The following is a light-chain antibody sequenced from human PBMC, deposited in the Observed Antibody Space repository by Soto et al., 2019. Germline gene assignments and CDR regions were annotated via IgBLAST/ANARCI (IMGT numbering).Light chain of an antibody. CDR3: QQRSNWPPTWT. CDR2: DAS. CDR1: QNISSY. J-gene: IGKJ1*01. V-gene: IGKV3-11*01. Sequence: EIVLTQSPATLSLSPGERATLSCTSSQNISSYLTWYQQKPGQAPRLLIYDASNRATGIPARFSGSGSGTDFTLTISSLEPEDFAVYYCQQRSNWPPTWTFGQGTKVDIK.